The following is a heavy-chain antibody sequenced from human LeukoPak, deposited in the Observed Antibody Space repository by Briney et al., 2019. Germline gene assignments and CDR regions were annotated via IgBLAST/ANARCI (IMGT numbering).Heavy chain of an antibody. Sequence: SETLSLTCTVSGGSISSSSYYWGWIRESPRKGREWIGSIYYSGSTYYNPSLKSRVTISVDTSKNQFSPKLSSVTAADTAVYYCARPLRYSSSWYWFDPWGQGTLVTVSS. CDR2: IYYSGST. CDR3: ARPLRYSSSWYWFDP. D-gene: IGHD6-13*01. V-gene: IGHV4-39*01. J-gene: IGHJ5*02. CDR1: GGSISSSSYY.